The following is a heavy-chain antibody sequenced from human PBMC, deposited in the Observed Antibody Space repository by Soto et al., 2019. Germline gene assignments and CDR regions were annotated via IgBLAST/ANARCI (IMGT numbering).Heavy chain of an antibody. J-gene: IGHJ4*02. CDR3: ARDNTGLEY. V-gene: IGHV1-69*12. CDR2: IIPMSGTT. Sequence: QVHLVQSGAEVKKPGSSVKVSCKASGGAFTSYSFHWVRQAPGQGLEWMGGIIPMSGTTNYALKFQGRVTMTADVPTNTAYIELSSLRSEDTAIYYCARDNTGLEYWGQGTVVTVSS. D-gene: IGHD1-1*01. CDR1: GGAFTSYS.